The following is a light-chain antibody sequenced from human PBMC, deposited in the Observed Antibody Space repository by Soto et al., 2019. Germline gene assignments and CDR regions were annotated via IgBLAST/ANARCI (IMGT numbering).Light chain of an antibody. J-gene: IGKJ5*01. Sequence: EIVLTQSPATLSLSPGERATLSCRASQSVSSYLAWYQQKPGQAPRLLIYDASNRATGIPARFSGSGSGTDFTLTISSLEPEDFAVYYCQQNGSLPITFGQGTRLEIK. CDR3: QQNGSLPIT. CDR1: QSVSSY. CDR2: DAS. V-gene: IGKV3-11*01.